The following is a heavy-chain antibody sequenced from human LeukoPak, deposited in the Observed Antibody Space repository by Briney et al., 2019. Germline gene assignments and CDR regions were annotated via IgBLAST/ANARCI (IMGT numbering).Heavy chain of an antibody. J-gene: IGHJ6*02. D-gene: IGHD3-10*01. CDR1: GFTFRDYW. CDR2: INSDGTAI. Sequence: PGGSLRLSCAASGFTFRDYWMHWVRQVPGKEPMWVARINSDGTAISHADSVKGRFTISRDNSKNTLYLQMNSLRAEDTAVYYCAKEGSGSPNYYYGMDVWGQGTTVTVSS. CDR3: AKEGSGSPNYYYGMDV. V-gene: IGHV3-74*01.